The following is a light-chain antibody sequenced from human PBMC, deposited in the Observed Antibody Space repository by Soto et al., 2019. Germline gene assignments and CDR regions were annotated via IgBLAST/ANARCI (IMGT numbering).Light chain of an antibody. V-gene: IGKV3-20*01. CDR2: GAS. Sequence: EIVLTQSPGTLSLSPGERATLSCRASQSVTSNYLAWYQQRPGQAPRLLISGASNRATGIPDRFGGSGSGTDFTLTIDRLEPGDFAVYYCHQYGSTPWTFGQGTKVEIK. CDR1: QSVTSNY. CDR3: HQYGSTPWT. J-gene: IGKJ1*01.